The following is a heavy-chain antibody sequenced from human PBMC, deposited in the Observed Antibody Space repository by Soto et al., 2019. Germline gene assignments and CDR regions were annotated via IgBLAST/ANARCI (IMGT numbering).Heavy chain of an antibody. J-gene: IGHJ4*02. CDR1: GYTFTSYY. D-gene: IGHD3-22*01. CDR2: INPSGGST. V-gene: IGHV1-46*01. Sequence: ASVKVSCKASGYTFTSYYMHWVRQAPGQGLEWMGIINPSGGSTSYAQKFQGRVTMTRDTSTSTVYMELSSLRSEDTAVYYCARDRVTPYYYDSSGPESSGFGYWGQGTLVTVSS. CDR3: ARDRVTPYYYDSSGPESSGFGY.